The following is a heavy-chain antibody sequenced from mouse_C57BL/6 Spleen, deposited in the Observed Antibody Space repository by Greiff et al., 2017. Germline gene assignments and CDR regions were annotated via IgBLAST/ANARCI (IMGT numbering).Heavy chain of an antibody. CDR2: IHPNSGST. V-gene: IGHV1-64*01. D-gene: IGHD1-1*01. J-gene: IGHJ1*03. Sequence: QVQLQQPGAELVKPGASVKLSCKASGYTFTSYWMHWVKQRPGQGLEWIGMIHPNSGSTNYNEKFKSKATLTVDKSSSTAYMQLSSLTSEDSAVYYCARAQCRYYGSSHWYFDVWGTGTPVTVSS. CDR1: GYTFTSYW. CDR3: ARAQCRYYGSSHWYFDV.